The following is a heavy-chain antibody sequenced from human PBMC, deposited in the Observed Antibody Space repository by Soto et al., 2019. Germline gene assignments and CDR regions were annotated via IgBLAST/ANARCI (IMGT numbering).Heavy chain of an antibody. CDR1: GFTFSSYA. V-gene: IGHV3-30-3*01. CDR3: ARDSSLQLGLRDDAFDI. D-gene: IGHD5-18*01. CDR2: ISYDGSNK. Sequence: QVQLVESGGGGVQPGRSLRLSCAASGFTFSSYAMHLVRQAPGKGLEWVAVISYDGSNKYYADSVKGRFTISRDNSKHTLYLQMNSLRAEDTAVYYCARDSSLQLGLRDDAFDIWGQGTMVTVSS. J-gene: IGHJ3*02.